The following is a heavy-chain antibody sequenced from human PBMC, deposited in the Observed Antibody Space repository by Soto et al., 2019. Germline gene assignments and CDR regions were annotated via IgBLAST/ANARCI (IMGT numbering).Heavy chain of an antibody. CDR3: ARAGYYDILTGYHNWFDP. CDR1: GGSISSYY. V-gene: IGHV4-59*01. J-gene: IGHJ5*02. Sequence: PSETLSLTCTVSGGSISSYYWSWIRQPPGKGLEWIGYIYYSGSTNYNPSLKSRVTISVDTSKNQFSLKLSSVTAADTAVYYCARAGYYDILTGYHNWFDPWGQGTLVTVSS. CDR2: IYYSGST. D-gene: IGHD3-9*01.